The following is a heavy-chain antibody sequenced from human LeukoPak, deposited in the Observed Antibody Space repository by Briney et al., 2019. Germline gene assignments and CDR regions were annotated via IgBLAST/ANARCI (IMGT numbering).Heavy chain of an antibody. CDR2: ISWNSGSI. CDR1: GFTFSSYS. D-gene: IGHD6-19*01. Sequence: GGSLRLSCAASGFTFSSYSMNWVRQAPGKGLEWVSGISWNSGSIGYADSVKGRFTISRDNAKNSLYLQMNSLRAKDTALYYCAKDHYASAWYYFEHWGQGTLVTVSS. J-gene: IGHJ4*02. CDR3: AKDHYASAWYYFEH. V-gene: IGHV3-9*01.